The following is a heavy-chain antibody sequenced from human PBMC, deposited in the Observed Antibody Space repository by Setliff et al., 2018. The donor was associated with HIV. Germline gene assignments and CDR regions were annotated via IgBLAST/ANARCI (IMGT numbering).Heavy chain of an antibody. Sequence: SETLSLTCAVYGGSFSGYYWSWIRQAPGKGLEWIGEINHSGRTKYNPSLKSRVTLSVDTSKNQFSLKLTSVTAADTAVYYCARVGGSGSHDYWGQGTLVTVSS. CDR2: INHSGRT. J-gene: IGHJ4*02. V-gene: IGHV4-34*01. CDR3: ARVGGSGSHDY. D-gene: IGHD6-19*01. CDR1: GGSFSGYY.